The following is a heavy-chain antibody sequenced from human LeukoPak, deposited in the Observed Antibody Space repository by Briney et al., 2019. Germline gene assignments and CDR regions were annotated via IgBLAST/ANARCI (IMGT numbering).Heavy chain of an antibody. D-gene: IGHD2-2*01. CDR1: GGSISSYY. V-gene: IGHV4-59*01. Sequence: SETLSLTCTVSGGSISSYYWSWIRQPPGKGLEWIGYIYYSGSTNYNPSLKSRVTISADTSKNQFSLKLSSVTAADTAVYYCAREGPLGVPAASGDAFDIWGQGTIVTVSS. CDR2: IYYSGST. J-gene: IGHJ3*02. CDR3: AREGPLGVPAASGDAFDI.